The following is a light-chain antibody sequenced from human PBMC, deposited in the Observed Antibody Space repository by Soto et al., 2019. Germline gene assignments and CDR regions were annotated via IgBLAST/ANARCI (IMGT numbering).Light chain of an antibody. CDR1: NIGSRS. Sequence: SYELSQPPSVTGAPGQTATITCAGNNIGSRSVHWFQQKPGQAPLLVVYDDGDRPSGIPERFSGSNSGNTATLTISRGEAGDEADYYCQVWDTISDHVVFGGGTKVTVL. CDR2: DDG. CDR3: QVWDTISDHVV. V-gene: IGLV3-21*02. J-gene: IGLJ3*02.